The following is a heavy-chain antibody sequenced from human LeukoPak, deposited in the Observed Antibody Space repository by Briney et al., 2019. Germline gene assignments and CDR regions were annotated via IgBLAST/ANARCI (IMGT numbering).Heavy chain of an antibody. CDR2: INQDGSAK. J-gene: IGHJ4*02. CDR3: AKKTYGSTWGFDY. V-gene: IGHV3-7*01. CDR1: GFNFREYA. Sequence: GGSLRLSCKGSGFNFREYAMHWVRQAPGRGLEWVANINQDGSAKYYVDSVKGRFTFSRDNAMNSLFLQMNSLRAEDTAVYYCAKKTYGSTWGFDYWGQGTLVTVSS. D-gene: IGHD6-13*01.